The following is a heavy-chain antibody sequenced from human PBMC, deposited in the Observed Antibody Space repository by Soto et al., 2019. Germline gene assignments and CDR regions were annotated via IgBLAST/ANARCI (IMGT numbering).Heavy chain of an antibody. D-gene: IGHD3-10*01. J-gene: IGHJ6*02. CDR1: GFSLSDYQ. Sequence: EVQLVESGGGLVHPGGSLRLSCTASGFSLSDYQMHWVRQAPGSGLEWLSFISRRGDIFYYADSAGGRFAISRDNAKNSLYLHMNSLRVEDTAVYYCAGAAYGSLRYAASFYGMDVWGQGTTVTVSS. V-gene: IGHV3-48*03. CDR3: AGAAYGSLRYAASFYGMDV. CDR2: ISRRGDIF.